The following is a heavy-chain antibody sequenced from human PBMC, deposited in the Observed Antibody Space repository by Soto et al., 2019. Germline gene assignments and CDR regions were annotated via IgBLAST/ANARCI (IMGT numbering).Heavy chain of an antibody. D-gene: IGHD6-19*01. J-gene: IGHJ4*02. CDR3: AKDRKSGSGWYWDY. Sequence: TGGSLRLSWAASGFTFSSYAMSWVRQAPGKGLEWVSGISGSGGSTYYADSVKGRFTISRDNSKNTLYLQMNSLRAEDTAVYYCAKDRKSGSGWYWDYWGQGTLVTVSS. CDR2: ISGSGGST. CDR1: GFTFSSYA. V-gene: IGHV3-23*01.